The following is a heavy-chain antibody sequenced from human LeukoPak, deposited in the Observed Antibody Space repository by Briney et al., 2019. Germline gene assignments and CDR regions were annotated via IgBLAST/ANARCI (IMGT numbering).Heavy chain of an antibody. CDR3: ARDQAVNYYYGMDV. CDR2: IWYDGSNK. J-gene: IGHJ6*04. V-gene: IGHV3-33*01. D-gene: IGHD6-19*01. Sequence: GGSLGLPCAASGFTFSSYGMHWVRQAPGKGREWVSVIWYDGSNKYYADSVKGRFTISRDDSKNALYLQMNSLRAEDTAVYYCARDQAVNYYYGMDVWGKGTTVTVSS. CDR1: GFTFSSYG.